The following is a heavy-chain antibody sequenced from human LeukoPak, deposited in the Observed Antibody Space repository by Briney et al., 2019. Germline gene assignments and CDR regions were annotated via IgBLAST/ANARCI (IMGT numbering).Heavy chain of an antibody. V-gene: IGHV1-69*04. Sequence: SVKVSCKASGGTFSSYGISWVRQAPGQGLEWMGRIIPFLGVANYAQKLQDRVTITADKSTSTAYMELSSLRSEDTAVYYCARLPDVLDFWSGGYYYGMDVWGQGTTVTVSS. CDR2: IIPFLGVA. CDR1: GGTFSSYG. D-gene: IGHD3-3*01. CDR3: ARLPDVLDFWSGGYYYGMDV. J-gene: IGHJ6*02.